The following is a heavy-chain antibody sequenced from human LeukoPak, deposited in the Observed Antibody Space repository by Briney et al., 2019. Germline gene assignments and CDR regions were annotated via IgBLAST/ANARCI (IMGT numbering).Heavy chain of an antibody. V-gene: IGHV4-39*01. CDR3: ARLYGSTLYFDY. CDR1: GGSISSSSYH. CDR2: MYYSGST. D-gene: IGHD3-22*01. Sequence: SETLSLTCTVFGGSISSSSYHWAWIRQPPGKGLEWIGNMYYSGSTYYNPSLKSRVTLSVDTSKNQFSLKMSSVSAAGTALYYCARLYGSTLYFDYWGQGTLVTVSS. J-gene: IGHJ4*02.